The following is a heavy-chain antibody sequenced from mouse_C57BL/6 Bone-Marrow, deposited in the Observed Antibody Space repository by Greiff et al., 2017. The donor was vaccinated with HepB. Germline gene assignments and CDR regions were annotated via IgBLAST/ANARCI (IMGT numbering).Heavy chain of an antibody. D-gene: IGHD2-5*01. CDR3: ARDAHYSNYHWYFDV. CDR2: SRNKANDYTT. J-gene: IGHJ1*03. CDR1: GFTFSDFY. V-gene: IGHV7-1*01. Sequence: EVMLVESGGGLVQSGRSLRLSCATSGFTFSDFYMEWVRQAPGKGLEWIAASRNKANDYTTEYSASVKGRFIVSRDTSQSILYLQMNALRAEDTAIYYCARDAHYSNYHWYFDVWGTGTTVTVSS.